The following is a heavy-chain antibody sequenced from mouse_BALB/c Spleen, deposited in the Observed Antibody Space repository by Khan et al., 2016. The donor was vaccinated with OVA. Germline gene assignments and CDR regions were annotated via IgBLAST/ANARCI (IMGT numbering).Heavy chain of an antibody. J-gene: IGHJ3*01. CDR3: ARSHSGFAY. CDR1: GYTFTDYA. Sequence: QIQLVQSGAELVRPGVSVKISCKGSGYTFTDYAMHWVKQSHAKSLEWIGIISTYYGDANYNQKFKGKAKMTVEKSSSTAYMELAILTSEDSAIYYCARSHSGFAYWGQGTLVTVS. CDR2: ISTYYGDA. V-gene: IGHV1S137*01.